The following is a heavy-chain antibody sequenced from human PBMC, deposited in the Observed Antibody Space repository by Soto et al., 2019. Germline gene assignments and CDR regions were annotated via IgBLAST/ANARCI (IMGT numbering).Heavy chain of an antibody. Sequence: PGGSLRLSXAASGFTFSSSWMHWVRQAPGKGLVWVSRINSDGSSTSYADSVKGRFTISRDNAKNTLYLQMNSLRAEDTAVYYCARFGPADAFDIWGQGTMVTVSS. CDR2: INSDGSST. J-gene: IGHJ3*02. V-gene: IGHV3-74*01. CDR3: ARFGPADAFDI. CDR1: GFTFSSSW. D-gene: IGHD2-2*01.